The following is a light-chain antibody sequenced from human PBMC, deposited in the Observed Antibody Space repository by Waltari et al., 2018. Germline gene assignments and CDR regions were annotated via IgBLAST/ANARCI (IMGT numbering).Light chain of an antibody. Sequence: QSALTQPASVSGSPGQSITISCTGTSSDVGGYKYVSWYQQHQDKAPKLMLYDVNNRPSGVSNLFPGSKSGNTASLTISSLQAEDDADYYCSSYTSSTLPVFGTGTKVTVL. CDR3: SSYTSSTLPV. V-gene: IGLV2-14*03. CDR1: SSDVGGYKY. J-gene: IGLJ1*01. CDR2: DVN.